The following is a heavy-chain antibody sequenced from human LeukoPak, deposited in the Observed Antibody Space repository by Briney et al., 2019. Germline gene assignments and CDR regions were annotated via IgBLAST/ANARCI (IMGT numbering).Heavy chain of an antibody. CDR2: IKQDGSEK. D-gene: IGHD2-15*01. J-gene: IGHJ4*02. CDR1: GFTFSSYW. V-gene: IGHV3-7*01. Sequence: GGSLRLSCAASGFTFSSYWMSWVRQAPGKGLEWVANIKQDGSEKYNVDSVKGRFTISRDNAKNSLYLQMNSLRAEDTAVYYCAREGGVEYCSGGSCYTSASYFDYWGQGTLVTVSS. CDR3: AREGGVEYCSGGSCYTSASYFDY.